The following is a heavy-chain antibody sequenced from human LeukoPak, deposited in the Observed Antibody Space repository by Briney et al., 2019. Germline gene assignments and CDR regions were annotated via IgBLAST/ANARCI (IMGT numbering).Heavy chain of an antibody. D-gene: IGHD1-14*01. CDR1: GFTFSSYW. V-gene: IGHV3-7*03. J-gene: IGHJ4*02. Sequence: PGGSLRLSCAASGFTFSSYWMSWVRQAPGKGLEWVANIKQDGSNKYYADSVKGRFTISRDNSKNTLYLQMNSLRADDTAVYYCAKPARTDYTDYWGQGTLVTVSS. CDR3: AKPARTDYTDY. CDR2: IKQDGSNK.